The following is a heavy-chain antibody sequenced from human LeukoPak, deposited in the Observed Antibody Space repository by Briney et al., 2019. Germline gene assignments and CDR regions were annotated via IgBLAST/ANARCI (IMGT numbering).Heavy chain of an antibody. D-gene: IGHD3-3*01. CDR2: ISAYNGNT. V-gene: IGHV1-18*01. CDR1: GGTFSSYA. J-gene: IGHJ6*02. Sequence: ASVKVSCKASGGTFSSYAISWVRQAPGQGLEWMGWISAYNGNTNYAQKLQGRVTMTTDTFTSTAYMELRSLRSDDTAVYYCARDRYYDFWSGYRGTYYGMDVWGQGATVTVSS. CDR3: ARDRYYDFWSGYRGTYYGMDV.